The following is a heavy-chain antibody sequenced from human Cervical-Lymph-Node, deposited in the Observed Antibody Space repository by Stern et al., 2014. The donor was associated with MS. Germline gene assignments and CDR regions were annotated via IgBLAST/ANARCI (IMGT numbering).Heavy chain of an antibody. D-gene: IGHD2/OR15-2a*01. Sequence: VQLVESGGGVVQPGRSLRLSCVASGLTFSTSVMHWVRQAPGKGLEWVAVVWNDGSKEHFTESVKDRFSTSRDTAKNTLHLQMSSLRAEDTAVYFCATSTASDAFDIWGQGTLVTVSS. CDR2: VWNDGSKE. V-gene: IGHV3-33*01. CDR3: ATSTASDAFDI. J-gene: IGHJ3*02. CDR1: GLTFSTSV.